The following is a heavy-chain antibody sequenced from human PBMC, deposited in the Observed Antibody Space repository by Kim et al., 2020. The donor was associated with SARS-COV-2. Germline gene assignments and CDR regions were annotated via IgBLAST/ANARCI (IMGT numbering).Heavy chain of an antibody. Sequence: GGSLRLSCAASGFTFSNAWMSWVRQAPGKGLEWVGRIKSKTDGGTTDYAAPVKGRFTISRDDSKNTLYLQMNSLKTEDTAVYYCTTEMSYYGSGWDYYYYYYMDVWGKGTMVTVSS. D-gene: IGHD3-10*01. CDR3: TTEMSYYGSGWDYYYYYYMDV. V-gene: IGHV3-15*01. CDR1: GFTFSNAW. CDR2: IKSKTDGGTT. J-gene: IGHJ6*03.